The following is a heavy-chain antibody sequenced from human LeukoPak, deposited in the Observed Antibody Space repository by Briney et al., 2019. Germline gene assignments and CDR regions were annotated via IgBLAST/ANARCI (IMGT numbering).Heavy chain of an antibody. V-gene: IGHV4-59*01. CDR2: IHYNGNT. CDR1: VGSLSSYY. D-gene: IGHD1-14*01. Sequence: NPSETLSLTCTVSVGSLSSYYWSSIPQPPAKGLERVGHIHYNGNTNYTPSLKSRLTISVDTPKTQFSLKLSSVTAADTAVYYCARVGGNDAFDIWGQGTMVTVSS. CDR3: ARVGGNDAFDI. J-gene: IGHJ3*02.